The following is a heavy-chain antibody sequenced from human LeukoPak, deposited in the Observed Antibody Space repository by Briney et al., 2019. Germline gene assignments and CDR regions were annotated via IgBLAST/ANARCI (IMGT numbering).Heavy chain of an antibody. D-gene: IGHD3-22*01. CDR1: GFTFSSYA. J-gene: IGHJ4*02. Sequence: GGSLRLSCAASGFTFSSYAMHWVRQAPGKGLEWVAVISYDGSNKYYADSVKGRFTISRDNSKNTLYLQMNSLRAEDTAVYYCAVPSPASPYDPPHYWGQGTLVTVSS. CDR3: AVPSPASPYDPPHY. CDR2: ISYDGSNK. V-gene: IGHV3-30*01.